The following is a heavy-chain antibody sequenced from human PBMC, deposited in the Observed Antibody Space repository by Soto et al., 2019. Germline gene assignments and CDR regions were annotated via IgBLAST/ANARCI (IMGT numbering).Heavy chain of an antibody. V-gene: IGHV3-53*02. Sequence: EVQLVETGGGLIQPGGSLRLSCAASGFTVSSNYMSWVRQAPGKGLEWVSVIYSGGSTYYADSVKGRFTISRDNSKNTLYLQMNSLRAEDTAVYYCARSKEATPQALYSGYDPYFDYWGQGTLVTVSS. J-gene: IGHJ4*02. CDR2: IYSGGST. CDR1: GFTVSSNY. CDR3: ARSKEATPQALYSGYDPYFDY. D-gene: IGHD5-12*01.